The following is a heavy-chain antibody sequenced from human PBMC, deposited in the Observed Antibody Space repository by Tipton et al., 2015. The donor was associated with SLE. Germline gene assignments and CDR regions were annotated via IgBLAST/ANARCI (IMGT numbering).Heavy chain of an antibody. CDR2: ISGYNGQT. Sequence: QLVQSGAEVKKPGASVKVSCKASGYTFDTFGVSWVRQAPGQGLEWLAWISGYNGQTEYSQKFQGRVTVTRDTSTSTAFMDVSSLTSDDTAIYYCARSPSWFTGDYNGMDVWGQGTTVTVSS. V-gene: IGHV1-18*01. CDR3: ARSPSWFTGDYNGMDV. CDR1: GYTFDTFG. J-gene: IGHJ6*02. D-gene: IGHD3-10*01.